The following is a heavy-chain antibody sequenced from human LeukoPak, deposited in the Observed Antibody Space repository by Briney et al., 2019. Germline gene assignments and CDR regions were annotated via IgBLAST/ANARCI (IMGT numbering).Heavy chain of an antibody. CDR2: INPNSGGT. CDR3: ARAGVNDFWSGYYATPFDY. V-gene: IGHV1-2*04. Sequence: ASVKVSCKASGYTFTGYYMHWVRQAPGQGLEWMGWINPNSGGTNYAQKFQGWVTMTRDTSISTAYIELSRLRSDDTAVYYCARAGVNDFWSGYYATPFDYWGQGTLVTVSS. J-gene: IGHJ4*02. D-gene: IGHD3-3*01. CDR1: GYTFTGYY.